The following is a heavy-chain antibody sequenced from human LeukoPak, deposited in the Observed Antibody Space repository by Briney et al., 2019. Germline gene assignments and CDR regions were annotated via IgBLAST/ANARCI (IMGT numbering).Heavy chain of an antibody. CDR1: GFTFSSYG. D-gene: IGHD4-17*01. Sequence: GGSLRLSCAASGFTFSSYGMHWVRQAPGKGLEWVAVISYDGSNKYYADSVKGRFTISRDNSKNTLYLQMNSLRAEDTAVYYCARDRDYAFDYWGQGTLVTVSS. CDR3: ARDRDYAFDY. J-gene: IGHJ4*02. V-gene: IGHV3-30*03. CDR2: ISYDGSNK.